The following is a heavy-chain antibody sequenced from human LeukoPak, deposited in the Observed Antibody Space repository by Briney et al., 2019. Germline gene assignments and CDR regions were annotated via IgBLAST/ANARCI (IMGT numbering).Heavy chain of an antibody. D-gene: IGHD5-18*01. CDR1: GGSISSYY. Sequence: PSETLSLTRTVSGGSISSYYWSWIRPPPGKGLEWIGYIYYSGSTNYNPSLKSRVTISVDTSKNQFSLKLISVTAADTAVYYCARHGYIYTSAFDIWGQGTMVTVSS. J-gene: IGHJ3*02. CDR3: ARHGYIYTSAFDI. CDR2: IYYSGST. V-gene: IGHV4-59*01.